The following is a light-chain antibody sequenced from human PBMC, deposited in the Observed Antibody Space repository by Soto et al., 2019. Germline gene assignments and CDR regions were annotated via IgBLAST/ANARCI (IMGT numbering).Light chain of an antibody. CDR2: EVT. J-gene: IGLJ3*02. CDR3: TSYTTSATWV. V-gene: IGLV2-14*01. Sequence: QSVLTQPASVSGSPGQSITISCTGTSGDIGRYNYVSWYQQYPGKAPTVVIYEVTNRPSGVSNRFSGSKSGMTASLTISGLQAEEEAKYYCTSYTTSATWVFGGGTK. CDR1: SGDIGRYNY.